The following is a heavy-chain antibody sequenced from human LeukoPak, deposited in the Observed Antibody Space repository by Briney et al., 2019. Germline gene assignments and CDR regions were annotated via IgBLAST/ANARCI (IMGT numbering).Heavy chain of an antibody. CDR1: GGTFSSYA. J-gene: IGHJ4*02. V-gene: IGHV1-69*05. D-gene: IGHD6-13*01. CDR2: IIPIFGTA. CDR3: ARDGAAAGTLEGSYYFDY. Sequence: GASVKVSCKASGGTFSSYAISWVRQAPGQGLEWMGGIIPIFGTANYAQKFQGRVTITTDESTSTAYMELSSLRSEDTAVYYCARDGAAAGTLEGSYYFDYWGQGTLVTVCS.